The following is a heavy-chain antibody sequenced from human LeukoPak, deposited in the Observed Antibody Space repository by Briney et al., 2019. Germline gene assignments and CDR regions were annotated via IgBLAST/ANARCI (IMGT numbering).Heavy chain of an antibody. V-gene: IGHV1-2*02. J-gene: IGHJ5*02. CDR1: GYTFTGYY. D-gene: IGHD3-10*01. CDR3: ARDSVLLWFGESPYNWFDP. CDR2: INPNSGGT. Sequence: GASVKVSCKASGYTFTGYYIHWVRQAPGQGLEWMGWINPNSGGTNYAQKFQGRVTMTRDTSISTAYMELSRLRSDDTAVYYCARDSVLLWFGESPYNWFDPWGQGTLVTVSS.